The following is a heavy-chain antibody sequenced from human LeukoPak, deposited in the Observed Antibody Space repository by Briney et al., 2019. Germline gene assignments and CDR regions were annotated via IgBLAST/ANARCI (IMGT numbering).Heavy chain of an antibody. CDR1: GFTFSSYA. J-gene: IGHJ6*03. CDR2: ISYDGSNK. V-gene: IGHV3-30*04. CDR3: AKAASKRTDYGDYAFYYYMDV. Sequence: PGGSLRLSCAASGFTFSSYAMDWVRQAPGKGLEWVAVISYDGSNKYYADSVKGRFTISRDDSKNTLYLQMNSLRAEDTAVYYCAKAASKRTDYGDYAFYYYMDVWGKGTTVTISS. D-gene: IGHD4-17*01.